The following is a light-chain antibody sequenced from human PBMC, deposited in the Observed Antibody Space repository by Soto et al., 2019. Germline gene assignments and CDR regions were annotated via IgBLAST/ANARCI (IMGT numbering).Light chain of an antibody. Sequence: DIQRTQSPSSQYASVGDRVTITCRASQSISSYLNWYQHKPGKAPKLLIYAASSLQSGVPSRFSGSGSGTDFTLTISSLQPEDFATYNCQQSYSTRITFGQGTRLEI. CDR1: QSISSY. CDR3: QQSYSTRIT. J-gene: IGKJ5*01. CDR2: AAS. V-gene: IGKV1-39*01.